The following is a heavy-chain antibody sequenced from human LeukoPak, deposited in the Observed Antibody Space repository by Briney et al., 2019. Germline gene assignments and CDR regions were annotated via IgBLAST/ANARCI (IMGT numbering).Heavy chain of an antibody. D-gene: IGHD1-26*01. Sequence: GGSLRLSCAASGFTFSSYGMHWVRQAPGKGLEWVAVIWYDGSNKYYADSVKGRFTISRDNSKNTLYLQMNSLRAEGTAVYYCAKNVGANVYFDYWGQGTLVTVSS. CDR1: GFTFSSYG. J-gene: IGHJ4*02. V-gene: IGHV3-33*06. CDR3: AKNVGANVYFDY. CDR2: IWYDGSNK.